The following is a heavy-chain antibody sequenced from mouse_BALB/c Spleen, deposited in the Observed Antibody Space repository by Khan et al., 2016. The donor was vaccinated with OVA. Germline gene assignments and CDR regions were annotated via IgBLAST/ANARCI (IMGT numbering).Heavy chain of an antibody. J-gene: IGHJ3*01. D-gene: IGHD2-1*01. Sequence: QVQLKQSGAELVRPGVSVKISCKGSGYLFTDFSMHWVKRSHATSLEGIGVISTYYGDSIYNQHFQDKATLIVEKSSSTAYMELARLTSDDSAIYYWSRVRCNYRFAYWGQGTLVTVSA. CDR3: SRVRCNYRFAY. CDR1: GYLFTDFS. CDR2: ISTYYGDS. V-gene: IGHV1S137*01.